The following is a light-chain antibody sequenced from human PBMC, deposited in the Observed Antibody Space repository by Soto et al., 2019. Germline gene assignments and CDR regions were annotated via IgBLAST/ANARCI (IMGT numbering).Light chain of an antibody. CDR1: QSISSW. J-gene: IGKJ4*01. CDR3: QPYISYVP. CDR2: KAS. V-gene: IGKV1-5*03. Sequence: DIQMTQSPSTLSASVGDRVTITCRASQSISSWLAWYQQKPGKAPKLLIYKASSLESGVPSRFSGSGSGTAFTLPLSTLQPDDFPTYYSQPYISYVPVGGGTKV.